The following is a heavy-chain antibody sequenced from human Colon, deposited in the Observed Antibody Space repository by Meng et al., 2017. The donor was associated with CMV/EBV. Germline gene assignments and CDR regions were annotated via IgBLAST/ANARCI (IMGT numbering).Heavy chain of an antibody. J-gene: IGHJ4*02. CDR1: GFTISSSY. Sequence: GGSLRLSCATSGFTISSSYMAWIRQTPGKELEWVALIYSGGSTYYADSVKGRLTISRDDSTDTLFLQMNNLQVEDTGLYYCARGPMIAEGVWGLGTLVTVSS. V-gene: IGHV3-66*02. CDR3: ARGPMIAEGV. CDR2: IYSGGST. D-gene: IGHD2-21*01.